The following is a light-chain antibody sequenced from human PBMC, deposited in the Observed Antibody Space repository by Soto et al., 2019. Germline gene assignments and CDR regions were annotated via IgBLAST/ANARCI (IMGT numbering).Light chain of an antibody. CDR1: SSDVGSYNR. Sequence: QSALTQPPSVSGSPGQSVTISCTGTSSDVGSYNRVSWYQQPPGTAPKLMIYXXXXXXXXXXXXXXGSKSGNTASLTISGLQAEDEADYYCSSYTSSSAWVFGGGTKLTVL. J-gene: IGLJ2*01. V-gene: IGLV2-18*02. CDR2: XXX. CDR3: SSYTSSSAWV.